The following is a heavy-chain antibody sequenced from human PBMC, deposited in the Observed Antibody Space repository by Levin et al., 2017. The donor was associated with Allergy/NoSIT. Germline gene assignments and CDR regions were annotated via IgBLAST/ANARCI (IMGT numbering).Heavy chain of an antibody. Sequence: GGSLRLSCAASGFIFSSHVMHWVRQAPGKGLEWVAITSSDGNNQYYADSVRGRFTISRDNSKNTLYLQMNSLRTEDTAVYYCVKDEGTIFGAVNQVFDYWGQGTLVTVSS. D-gene: IGHD3-3*01. V-gene: IGHV3-30-3*01. J-gene: IGHJ4*02. CDR1: GFIFSSHV. CDR3: VKDEGTIFGAVNQVFDY. CDR2: TSSDGNNQ.